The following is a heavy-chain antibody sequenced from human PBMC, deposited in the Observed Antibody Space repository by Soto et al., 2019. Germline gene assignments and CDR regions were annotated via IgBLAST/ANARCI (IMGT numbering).Heavy chain of an antibody. CDR1: GGSISSYF. J-gene: IGHJ6*02. CDR2: IYYSGST. Sequence: PSETLSLTCTVSGGSISSYFWSWIRQPPGKGVEWIGHIYYSGSTNYNPSLKSRVTISVDASKNQFSLKLSSVTAADTAVYYCARVKREAIGYSYYYSMDVWGQGTTVTVSS. D-gene: IGHD6-25*01. V-gene: IGHV4-59*01. CDR3: ARVKREAIGYSYYYSMDV.